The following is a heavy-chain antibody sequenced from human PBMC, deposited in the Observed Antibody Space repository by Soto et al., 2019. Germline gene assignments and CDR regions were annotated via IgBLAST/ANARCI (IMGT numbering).Heavy chain of an antibody. CDR2: ITPRGGST. Sequence: QVQLVQSGAEVKKPGASVKVSCKASGYIFTNYYVHWVRQAPGQGLEWMGVITPRGGSTSYSQKFQGRISLTSDTSTSTVYMDLSSLRSEDTAVYYCARSYEGVVITFEYWGQGTLVTVSS. CDR1: GYIFTNYY. V-gene: IGHV1-46*01. CDR3: ARSYEGVVITFEY. D-gene: IGHD3-22*01. J-gene: IGHJ4*02.